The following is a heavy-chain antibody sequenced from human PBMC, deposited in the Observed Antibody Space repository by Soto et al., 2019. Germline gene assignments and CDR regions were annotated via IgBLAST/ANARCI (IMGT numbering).Heavy chain of an antibody. D-gene: IGHD6-13*01. V-gene: IGHV2-5*01. J-gene: IGHJ6*02. CDR2: LYCNDEQ. CDR1: GFSLTSGVVG. CDR3: AHRLPGPSGYDV. Sequence: QITLKESGPTLVKPTQTLTLTCTFSGFSLTSGVVGVGWIRQPPGEALEWLALLYCNDEQYYNPSLRNRLTITRDTSKSQVVLTMTNMDPVDTAIYYCAHRLPGPSGYDVWGQGTTVTVSS.